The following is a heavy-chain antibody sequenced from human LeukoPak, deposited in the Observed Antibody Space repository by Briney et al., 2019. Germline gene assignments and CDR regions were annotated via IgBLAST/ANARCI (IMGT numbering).Heavy chain of an antibody. D-gene: IGHD4-17*01. CDR2: ISGSGGST. Sequence: PGGSLRLSCAASGFTFSSYAMSWVRQAPGKGLEWVSAISGSGGSTYYADSVKGRFTISRDNSKNTLYLQMNSQRAEDTAVYYCAKRHDYGDYYFDYWGQGTLVTVSS. CDR3: AKRHDYGDYYFDY. V-gene: IGHV3-23*01. J-gene: IGHJ4*02. CDR1: GFTFSSYA.